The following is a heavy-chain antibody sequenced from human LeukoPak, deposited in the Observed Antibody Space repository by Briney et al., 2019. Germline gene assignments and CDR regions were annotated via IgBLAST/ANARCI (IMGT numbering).Heavy chain of an antibody. CDR2: INHSRST. CDR3: ARVKHYYYGMDV. Sequence: PSETLSLTCAVYGGSFSGYYWSWIRQPPGKGLEWLGEINHSRSTNYNPSLKSRVTISVDTSKNQFSLKLSSVTAADTAVYYCARVKHYYYGMDVWGQGTTVTVSS. D-gene: IGHD4-23*01. V-gene: IGHV4-34*01. J-gene: IGHJ6*02. CDR1: GGSFSGYY.